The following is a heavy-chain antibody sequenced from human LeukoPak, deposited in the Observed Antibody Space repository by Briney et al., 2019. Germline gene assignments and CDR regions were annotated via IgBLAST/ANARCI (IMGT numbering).Heavy chain of an antibody. CDR3: AKADPPRGYSDYFDY. J-gene: IGHJ4*02. D-gene: IGHD5-12*01. Sequence: GGSLRLSCAASGFTFSSYGMSWVRQAPGKGLEWVSAITGSGGTTYYADSVKGRFTISRDNSKNTLYLQMNSLRAEDTAVYYCAKADPPRGYSDYFDYWGQGTLVTVSS. CDR1: GFTFSSYG. CDR2: ITGSGGTT. V-gene: IGHV3-23*01.